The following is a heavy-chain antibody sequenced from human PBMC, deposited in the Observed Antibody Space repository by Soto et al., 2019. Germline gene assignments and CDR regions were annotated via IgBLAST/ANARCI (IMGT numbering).Heavy chain of an antibody. J-gene: IGHJ4*02. CDR1: GYTFTIYG. CDR3: ARDLRYGDITDY. V-gene: IGHV1-18*01. D-gene: IGHD4-17*01. CDR2: ISAYNGNT. Sequence: ASVKVSCKASGYTFTIYGINWVRQAPGQGLEWMGWISAYNGNTDYAQKFQGRVTMTTDTSTTTAYMELRSLRSDDTAVYYCARDLRYGDITDYWGQGTLVTVSS.